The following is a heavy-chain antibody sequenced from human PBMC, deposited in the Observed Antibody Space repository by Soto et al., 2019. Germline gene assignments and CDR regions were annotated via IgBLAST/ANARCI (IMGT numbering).Heavy chain of an antibody. CDR1: GFTFSGSA. CDR3: TRSPVLWFGEGPFDP. CDR2: IRSKANSYAT. D-gene: IGHD3-10*01. V-gene: IGHV3-73*01. J-gene: IGHJ5*02. Sequence: PGGSLRLSCAASGFTFSGSAMHWVRQASGKGLEWVGRIRSKANSYATAYAASVKGRFTISRDDSKNTAYLQMNSLKTEDTAVYYCTRSPVLWFGEGPFDPWGQGTLVTVSS.